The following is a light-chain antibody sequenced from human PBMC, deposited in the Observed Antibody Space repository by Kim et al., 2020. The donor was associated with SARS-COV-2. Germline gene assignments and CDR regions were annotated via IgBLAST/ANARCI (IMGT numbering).Light chain of an antibody. CDR2: GNT. CDR1: SSNIGAGYD. CDR3: QSYDNSLSGYV. Sequence: QSVLTQPPSVSGAPGQRVTISCTGSSSNIGAGYDVHWYQQLPGTAPKLLIYGNTNRPSGVPDRFSGSKSGTSASLAITGLQAEDEADYCCQSYDNSLSGYVFGTGTQLTVL. J-gene: IGLJ1*01. V-gene: IGLV1-40*01.